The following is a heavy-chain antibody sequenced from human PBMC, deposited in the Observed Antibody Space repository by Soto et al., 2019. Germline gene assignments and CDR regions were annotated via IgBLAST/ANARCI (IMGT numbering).Heavy chain of an antibody. V-gene: IGHV1-69*12. CDR3: ARGNHRWLQLWYFDL. D-gene: IGHD5-12*01. Sequence: QVQLVQSGAEVKKPGSSVKVSCKASGGTFSSYAISWVRQAPGQGLEWMGGIIPIFGTVNCAQKFQGRVTITADESTRTAYMGLSSLRSEETAVYYCARGNHRWLQLWYFDLWGRGTLVTVSS. CDR1: GGTFSSYA. J-gene: IGHJ2*01. CDR2: IIPIFGTV.